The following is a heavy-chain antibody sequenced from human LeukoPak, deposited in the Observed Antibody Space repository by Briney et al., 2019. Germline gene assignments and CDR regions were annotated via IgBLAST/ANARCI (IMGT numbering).Heavy chain of an antibody. CDR3: AVAGRWELLPDY. Sequence: SETLSLTCTVSGGSISSYYWSWIRPPPGKGLEWIGYIYYSGSTNYNPSLKSRVTISVDTSKNQFSLKLSSVTAADTAVYYCAVAGRWELLPDYWGQGTLVTVSS. V-gene: IGHV4-59*12. D-gene: IGHD1-26*01. CDR2: IYYSGST. J-gene: IGHJ4*02. CDR1: GGSISSYY.